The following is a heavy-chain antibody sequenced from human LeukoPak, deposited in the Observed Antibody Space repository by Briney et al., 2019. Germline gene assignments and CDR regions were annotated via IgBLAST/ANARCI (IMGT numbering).Heavy chain of an antibody. CDR1: GFTFSSYA. CDR2: ISGSGGNT. Sequence: GGSLRLSCAASGFTFSSYAMSWVRQAPGKGLEWVSAISGSGGNTYYAASVKGRFTIPRDNSNNPLYLQMNSLRAEDTAVYYCVKDLQLPGYYYYYYMDVWGKGSTVTVSS. V-gene: IGHV3-23*01. CDR3: VKDLQLPGYYYYYYMDV. J-gene: IGHJ6*03. D-gene: IGHD5-24*01.